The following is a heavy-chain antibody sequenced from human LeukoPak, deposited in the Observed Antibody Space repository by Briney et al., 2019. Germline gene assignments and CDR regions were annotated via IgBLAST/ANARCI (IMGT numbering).Heavy chain of an antibody. J-gene: IGHJ6*03. Sequence: GGSLRLSCAASGFTVSSNEMSWVRQAPGKGLEWVSSISGGSTYYADSRKGRFTISRDNSKNTLYLQMNSLRAEDTAVYYCARRTYPGGYYYMDVWGKGTTVTISS. V-gene: IGHV3-38-3*01. CDR1: GFTVSSNE. CDR2: ISGGST. D-gene: IGHD2-8*01. CDR3: ARRTYPGGYYYMDV.